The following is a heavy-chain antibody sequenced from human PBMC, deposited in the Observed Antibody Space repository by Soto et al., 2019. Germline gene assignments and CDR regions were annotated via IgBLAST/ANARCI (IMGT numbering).Heavy chain of an antibody. V-gene: IGHV4-59*01. D-gene: IGHD2-15*01. CDR2: IYYSGST. J-gene: IGHJ3*02. CDR3: ARVQGYCSGGRGCDAFDI. Sequence: SETLSLTCTVSGGSISSYYWSWIRQPPGKGLEWIGYIYYSGSTNYNPSLKSRVTISVDTSKNQFSLKLSSVTAADTAVYYCARVQGYCSGGRGCDAFDIWGQGTMVTVSS. CDR1: GGSISSYY.